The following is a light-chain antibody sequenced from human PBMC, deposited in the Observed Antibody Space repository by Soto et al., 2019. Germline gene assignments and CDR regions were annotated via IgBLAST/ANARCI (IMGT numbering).Light chain of an antibody. V-gene: IGKV1-9*01. J-gene: IGKJ1*01. CDR3: QQLNSYPPR. CDR2: AAS. CDR1: QGISSY. Sequence: DIQWTQSPSFLSAXXXXXVTITCRASQGISSYLAWYQQKPGKAPKLLSYAASTLQSGVPSRFSGSGSGTEFTLTISSLQPEDFATYYCQQLNSYPPRFGQGTKVEIK.